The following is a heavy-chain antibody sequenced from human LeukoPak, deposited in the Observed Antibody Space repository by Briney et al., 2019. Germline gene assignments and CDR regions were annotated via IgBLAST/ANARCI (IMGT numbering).Heavy chain of an antibody. CDR2: IYYSRRT. D-gene: IGHD3-22*01. CDR3: VRLKYYYDSSGYRAEYFQH. J-gene: IGHJ1*01. CDR1: GGSISSSSYY. Sequence: SETLSLTCTVSGGSISSSSYYWGWIRQPPGKGLEWIGSIYYSRRTYYNPSLKSRVTKSVDTSKNQFSLKLSSVTAADTAVYYCVRLKYYYDSSGYRAEYFQHGGQGTLVTASS. V-gene: IGHV4-39*07.